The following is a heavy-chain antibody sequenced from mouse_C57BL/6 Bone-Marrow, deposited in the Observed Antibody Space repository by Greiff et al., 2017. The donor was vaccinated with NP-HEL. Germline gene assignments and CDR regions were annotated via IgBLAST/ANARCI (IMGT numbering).Heavy chain of an antibody. Sequence: VQLQQPGAELVMPGASVKLSFKASGYTFTSYWMHWVKQRPGQGLEWIGEIDPSDSYTNYNQKFKGKSTLTVDKSSSTAYMQLSSLTSEDSAVYYCATYSNYAMDYWGQGTSVTVSS. V-gene: IGHV1-69*01. CDR3: ATYSNYAMDY. J-gene: IGHJ4*01. CDR2: IDPSDSYT. D-gene: IGHD2-5*01. CDR1: GYTFTSYW.